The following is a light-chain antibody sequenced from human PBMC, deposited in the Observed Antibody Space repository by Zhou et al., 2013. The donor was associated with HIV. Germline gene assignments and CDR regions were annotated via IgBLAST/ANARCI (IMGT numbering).Light chain of an antibody. CDR1: QDVSDY. V-gene: IGKV1-8*01. CDR2: GAS. CDR3: LQFKSYPWT. Sequence: AIRITQSPSSLSASTGDRVTVSCRASQDVSDYLAWYQQKPGKAPNLLIYGASTLQRGVPSRFTGSGSGTNFTLTISCLQSEDFATYYCLQFKSYPWTFGQGTKVEIK. J-gene: IGKJ1*01.